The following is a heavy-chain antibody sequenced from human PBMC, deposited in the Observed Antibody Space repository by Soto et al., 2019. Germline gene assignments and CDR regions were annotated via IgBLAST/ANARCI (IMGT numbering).Heavy chain of an antibody. Sequence: QVQLVQSGAEVKKPGASVKVSCKASGYTFTSYGISWVRQAPGQGLEWMGWISAYNGNTNYAQKLQGRVTMTTDTSTSTAYMELRSLRSDDTAVYYCARVPITMIVVVITEYYFDYWGQGTLVTVSS. CDR3: ARVPITMIVVVITEYYFDY. CDR2: ISAYNGNT. J-gene: IGHJ4*02. V-gene: IGHV1-18*01. CDR1: GYTFTSYG. D-gene: IGHD3-22*01.